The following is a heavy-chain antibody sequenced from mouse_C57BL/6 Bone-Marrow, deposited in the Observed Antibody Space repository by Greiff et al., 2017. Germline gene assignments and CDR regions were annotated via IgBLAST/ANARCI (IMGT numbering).Heavy chain of an antibody. Sequence: QVQLQQSGAELVRPGASVTLSCKASGYTFTDYEMHWVKQTPVHGLEWIGAIDPETGGTAYNQKFKGKAILTADNSSSTAYMELRSLTSEDSAVYYCTVTTVVATNFDYWGQGTTLTVSS. CDR2: IDPETGGT. CDR1: GYTFTDYE. D-gene: IGHD1-1*01. CDR3: TVTTVVATNFDY. V-gene: IGHV1-15*01. J-gene: IGHJ2*01.